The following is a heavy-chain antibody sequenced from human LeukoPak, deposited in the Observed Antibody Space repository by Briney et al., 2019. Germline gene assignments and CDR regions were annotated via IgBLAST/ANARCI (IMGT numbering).Heavy chain of an antibody. Sequence: GGSLRLSCAASGFSFSVYEMDWVRQAPGKGLEWISDISSSGTTIYYADSVKGRFTISRDNAKNSLYLQMNSLRAEDTAVYYCATLTVATSFDYWGQGTLVTVSS. J-gene: IGHJ4*02. V-gene: IGHV3-48*03. CDR2: ISSSGTTI. CDR3: ATLTVATSFDY. CDR1: GFSFSVYE. D-gene: IGHD5-12*01.